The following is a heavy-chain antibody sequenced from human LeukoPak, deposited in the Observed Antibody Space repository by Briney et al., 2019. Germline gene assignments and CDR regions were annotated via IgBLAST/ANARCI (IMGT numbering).Heavy chain of an antibody. J-gene: IGHJ5*02. Sequence: GGSLRLSCAASGFTFSNYSMNWVRQAPGKGLEWVSSISSSSSYIYYADSVKGRFTIPRDNAKNSLYLQMNSLRAEDTAVYYCARGGTMVRGVINWFDPWGQGTLVTVSS. CDR2: ISSSSSYI. V-gene: IGHV3-21*01. D-gene: IGHD3-10*01. CDR1: GFTFSNYS. CDR3: ARGGTMVRGVINWFDP.